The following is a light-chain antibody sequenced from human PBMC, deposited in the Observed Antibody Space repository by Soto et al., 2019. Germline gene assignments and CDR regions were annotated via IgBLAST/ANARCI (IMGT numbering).Light chain of an antibody. V-gene: IGKV1-27*01. CDR2: AAS. CDR1: QSISQW. CDR3: QQYSSYSAWT. Sequence: DIQMTQSPSTLSASVGDRVAITCRASQSISQWVAWYQQKPGKVPKLLIYAASSLQSGVPSRFSGSGSGTDFTLTIRSLQPDDIATYYCQQYSSYSAWTFGEGTKVDIK. J-gene: IGKJ1*01.